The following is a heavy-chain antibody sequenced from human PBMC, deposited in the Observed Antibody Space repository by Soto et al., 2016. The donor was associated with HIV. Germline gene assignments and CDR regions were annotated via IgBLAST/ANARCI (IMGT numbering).Heavy chain of an antibody. CDR1: GFPFSTYA. V-gene: IGHV3-30*04. CDR2: ISYDGTNK. CDR3: ARALDI. J-gene: IGHJ3*02. Sequence: QVQLVESGGGVVQPGKSLRLSCAASGFPFSTYAMHWVRQAPGMGLEWVAAISYDGTNKYYADSVKGRLTISRDNSKSTLYLQMNSLRSDDTAVYYCARALDIWGQGTMVIVSS.